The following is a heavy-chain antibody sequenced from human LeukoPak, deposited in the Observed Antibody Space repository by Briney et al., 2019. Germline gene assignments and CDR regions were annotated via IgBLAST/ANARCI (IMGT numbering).Heavy chain of an antibody. CDR2: VRSKAYGGTT. J-gene: IGHJ4*02. CDR1: GFTFSAYA. Sequence: GGSLRLSCSVSGFTFSAYAMHWVRQAPGKGLEWVGFVRSKAYGGTTEYAASVKGRFTISRDDSKTIAYLQMSSLKTEDTAVYYCTRADYWGQGTRVTVSS. V-gene: IGHV3-49*04. CDR3: TRADY.